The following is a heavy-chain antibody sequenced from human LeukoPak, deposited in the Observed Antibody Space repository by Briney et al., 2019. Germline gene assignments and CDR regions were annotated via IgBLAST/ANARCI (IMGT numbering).Heavy chain of an antibody. J-gene: IGHJ5*02. CDR2: MNLSGGTT. D-gene: IGHD4-17*01. CDR3: ARGAMTTVTVIEIDP. V-gene: IGHV1-46*01. CDR1: GYTFISYY. Sequence: ASVKVSCKASGYTFISYYMHWVRQAPGQGPEWMGIMNLSGGTTSYAQKFQGRLTMTSDTSTSTVYMELSSLRSEDTAMYYCARGAMTTVTVIEIDPWGQGTLVTVSS.